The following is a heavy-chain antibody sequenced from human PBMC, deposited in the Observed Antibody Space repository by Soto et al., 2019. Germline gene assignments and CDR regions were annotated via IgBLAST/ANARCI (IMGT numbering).Heavy chain of an antibody. V-gene: IGHV5-51*01. CDR2: IYPGDSDT. CDR1: GYSFTSHW. Sequence: GESLKISCKGSGYSFTSHWIGWVRQIPGKSLEWMGIIYPGDSDTRYSPSFQGQVTISADKSISTAYLQWSSLKASDTAMYYCARTQYYYILTGYYKANLFDPWGQRTPVTGSS. J-gene: IGHJ5*02. CDR3: ARTQYYYILTGYYKANLFDP. D-gene: IGHD3-9*01.